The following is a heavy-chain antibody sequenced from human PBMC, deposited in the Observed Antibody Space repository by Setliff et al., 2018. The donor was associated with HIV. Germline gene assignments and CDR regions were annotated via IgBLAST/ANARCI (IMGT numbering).Heavy chain of an antibody. J-gene: IGHJ4*02. D-gene: IGHD5-12*01. CDR2: ISYTEGS. CDR1: GVSISTTDYY. CDR3: ARASPDRVATFFDF. Sequence: SETLSLTCYVSGVSISTTDYYWAWIRQPPGKGLEWIGSISYTEGSFDNASFESRVTMSVDSSKNHFSPKMTSVTAADTAVYFCARASPDRVATFFDFWGQGTLVTVS. V-gene: IGHV4-39*07.